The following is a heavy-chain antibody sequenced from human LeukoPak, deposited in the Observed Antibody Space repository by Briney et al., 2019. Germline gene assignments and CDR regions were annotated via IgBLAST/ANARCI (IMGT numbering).Heavy chain of an antibody. CDR2: IIPILGIA. D-gene: IGHD3-10*01. V-gene: IGHV1-69*04. Sequence: GASVKVSCKASGGTFSSYAISWVRQAPGQGLEWMGRIIPILGIANYAQKFQGRVTITADKSTSTAYMELSSLRSEDTAVYYCARVGRSITMVRGVIIGPFDPWGQGTLVTVSS. CDR3: ARVGRSITMVRGVIIGPFDP. CDR1: GGTFSSYA. J-gene: IGHJ5*02.